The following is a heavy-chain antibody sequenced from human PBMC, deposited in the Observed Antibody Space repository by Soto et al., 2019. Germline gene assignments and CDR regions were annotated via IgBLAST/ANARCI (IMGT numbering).Heavy chain of an antibody. CDR2: INSDSTTT. V-gene: IGHV3-48*02. CDR1: GFPFSAYA. Sequence: DVHLVESGGGLVQPGGSLRLSCAVSGFPFSAYAMHWVRQAPGKGLEWISYINSDSTTTFHADSVKGRFTVSRDNAKNSLYLQMSSLGHEDTAVYYCARDLSHWGQGTLVTVSS. CDR3: ARDLSH. J-gene: IGHJ4*02.